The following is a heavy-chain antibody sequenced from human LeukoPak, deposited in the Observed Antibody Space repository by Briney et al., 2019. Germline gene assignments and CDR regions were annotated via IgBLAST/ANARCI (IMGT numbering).Heavy chain of an antibody. CDR1: GGSFSGYS. V-gene: IGHV4-34*01. Sequence: SETLSLTCAVYGGSFSGYSWNWIRQPPVKGLEWIGEINHSGGTNYNPSLKSRVTMSVDTSKNQFSLNLRSVTAADTAVYYCARGPPPDFDCWGQGTLVTVSS. CDR3: ARGPPPDFDC. J-gene: IGHJ4*02. CDR2: INHSGGT.